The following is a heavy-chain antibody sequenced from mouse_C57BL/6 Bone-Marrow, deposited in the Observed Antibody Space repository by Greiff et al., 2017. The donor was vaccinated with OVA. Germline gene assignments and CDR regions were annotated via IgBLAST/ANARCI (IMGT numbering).Heavy chain of an antibody. Sequence: QVQLQQPGAELVMPGASVKLSCKASGYTFTSYWMPWVKQRPGQGLEWIGEIDPSDGYTNYNQKFKGKSTLTVDKSSSTAYMQLSSLTSEDSAVYYWATGWWYLGVWGTGTTVTVSS. J-gene: IGHJ1*03. CDR3: ATGWWYLGV. CDR1: GYTFTSYW. CDR2: IDPSDGYT. V-gene: IGHV1-69*01. D-gene: IGHD1-1*02.